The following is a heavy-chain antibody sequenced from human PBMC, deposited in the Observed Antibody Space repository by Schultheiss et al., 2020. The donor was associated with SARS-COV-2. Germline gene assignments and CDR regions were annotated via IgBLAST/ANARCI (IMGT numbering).Heavy chain of an antibody. D-gene: IGHD3-16*01. V-gene: IGHV4-34*01. CDR1: GGSFSGYY. Sequence: SETLSLTCAVYGGSFSGYYWSWIRQPPGKGLEWIGEINHSGSTNYNPSLKSRVTMSVDMSRNQFSLRLSSVTAADTAVYYCARGTGGGMDVWGQGTTVTVSS. CDR2: INHSGST. CDR3: ARGTGGGMDV. J-gene: IGHJ6*02.